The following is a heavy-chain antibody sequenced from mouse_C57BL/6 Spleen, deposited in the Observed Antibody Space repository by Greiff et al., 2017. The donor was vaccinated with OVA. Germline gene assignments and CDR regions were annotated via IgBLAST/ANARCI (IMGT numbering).Heavy chain of an antibody. Sequence: VQLQQPGAELVMPGASVKLSCKASGYTFTSYWMHWVKQRPGQGLEWIGEIDPSDSYTNYNQKFKGKSTLTVDKSSSTAYMQLSSLTSEDSAVYYCARRIYYYPYYAMDYWGQGTSVTVSS. V-gene: IGHV1-69*01. CDR3: ARRIYYYPYYAMDY. J-gene: IGHJ4*01. D-gene: IGHD1-1*01. CDR1: GYTFTSYW. CDR2: IDPSDSYT.